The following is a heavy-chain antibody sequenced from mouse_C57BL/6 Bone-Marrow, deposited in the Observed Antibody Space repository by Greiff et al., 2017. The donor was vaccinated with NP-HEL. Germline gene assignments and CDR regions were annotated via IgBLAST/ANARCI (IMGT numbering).Heavy chain of an antibody. Sequence: VQRVESGAELVRPGTSVKVSCKASGYAFTNYLIEWVKQRPGQGLEWIGVINPGSGGTNYNEKFKGKATLTADKSSSTAYMQLSSLTSEDSAGYCCARSLGYYYWYFDVWGTGTTVTVSS. J-gene: IGHJ1*03. CDR2: INPGSGGT. D-gene: IGHD2-3*01. V-gene: IGHV1-54*01. CDR3: ARSLGYYYWYFDV. CDR1: GYAFTNYL.